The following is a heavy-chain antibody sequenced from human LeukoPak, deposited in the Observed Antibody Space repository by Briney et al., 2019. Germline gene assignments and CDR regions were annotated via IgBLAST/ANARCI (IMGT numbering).Heavy chain of an antibody. CDR2: IIPIFGTA. J-gene: IGHJ4*02. CDR1: GGTFSSYA. V-gene: IGHV1-69*05. CDR3: ARGLGSSGWWANYYFDY. D-gene: IGHD6-19*01. Sequence: SVKVSCKASGGTFSSYAISWVRQAPGQGLEWMGGIIPIFGTANYAQKFQGRVTMTRNTSISTAYMELSSLRSEDTAVYYCARGLGSSGWWANYYFDYWGQGTLVTVSS.